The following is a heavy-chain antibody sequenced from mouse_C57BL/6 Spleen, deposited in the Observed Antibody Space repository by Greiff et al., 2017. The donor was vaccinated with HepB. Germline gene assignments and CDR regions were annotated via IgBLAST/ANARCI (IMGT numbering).Heavy chain of an antibody. CDR3: ARSVGLGRGAMDY. Sequence: QVQLQQSGAELVRPGTSVKVSCKASGYAFTNYLIEWVKQRPGQGLEWIGVINPGSGGTNYNEKFKGKATLTADKSSSTAYMQLSSLTSEDSAVYFCARSVGLGRGAMDYWGQGTSVTVSS. CDR1: GYAFTNYL. V-gene: IGHV1-54*01. J-gene: IGHJ4*01. D-gene: IGHD4-1*01. CDR2: INPGSGGT.